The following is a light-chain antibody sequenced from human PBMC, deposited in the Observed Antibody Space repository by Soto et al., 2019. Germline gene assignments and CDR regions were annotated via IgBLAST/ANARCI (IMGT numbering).Light chain of an antibody. J-gene: IGLJ2*01. CDR1: SSDVGTYNS. CDR2: DVN. CDR3: SSYAGNYTLD. V-gene: IGLV2-11*01. Sequence: QSALTQPRSVSGSPGQSVTISSTGTSSDVGTYNSVSWYQQHPDKAPKLIIYDVNKRPSGVPGRFSGSMSGNTASLTISGLQADDEADYHCSSYAGNYTLDFGGGTKLTVL.